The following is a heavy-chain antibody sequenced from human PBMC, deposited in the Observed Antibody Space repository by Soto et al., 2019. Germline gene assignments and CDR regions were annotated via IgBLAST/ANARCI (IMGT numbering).Heavy chain of an antibody. Sequence: GASVKVSCKASGYTFTGYYMHWVRQAPGQGLEWMGWINPNSGGTNYAQKFQGRVTMTRDTSISTAYMELSRLRSDGTAVYYCAREYSYERWLMGVYGMDVWGQGTTVTVSS. D-gene: IGHD5-18*01. CDR1: GYTFTGYY. V-gene: IGHV1-2*02. CDR3: AREYSYERWLMGVYGMDV. J-gene: IGHJ6*02. CDR2: INPNSGGT.